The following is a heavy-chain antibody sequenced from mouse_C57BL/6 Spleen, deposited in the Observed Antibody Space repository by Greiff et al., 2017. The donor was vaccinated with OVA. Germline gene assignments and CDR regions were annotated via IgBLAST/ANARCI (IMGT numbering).Heavy chain of an antibody. J-gene: IGHJ3*01. Sequence: EVKLQESGGGLVKPGGSLKLSCAASGFTFSDYGMHWVRQAPEKGLEWVAYISSGSSTIYYADTVKGRFTISRDNAKNTLCLQMTSLRSEDTAMYYCARTPTVVARGFAYWGQGTLVTVSA. CDR3: ARTPTVVARGFAY. V-gene: IGHV5-17*01. D-gene: IGHD1-1*01. CDR1: GFTFSDYG. CDR2: ISSGSSTI.